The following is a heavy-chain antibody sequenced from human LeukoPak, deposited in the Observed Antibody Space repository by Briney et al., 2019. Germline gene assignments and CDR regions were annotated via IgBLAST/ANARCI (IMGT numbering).Heavy chain of an antibody. CDR2: ISGSGGST. CDR3: AKCPVTGLGELFFDF. J-gene: IGHJ4*02. Sequence: GGSLRLSCAASGFTGFTFRSSAMSWVRQAPGKGLEWVSAISGSGGSTYYADSVKGRFTISRDNSKNTLYLQMNSLRGEDTAVYYCAKCPVTGLGELFFDFWGQGTLVTVSS. D-gene: IGHD3-10*01. CDR1: GFTGFTFRSSA. V-gene: IGHV3-23*01.